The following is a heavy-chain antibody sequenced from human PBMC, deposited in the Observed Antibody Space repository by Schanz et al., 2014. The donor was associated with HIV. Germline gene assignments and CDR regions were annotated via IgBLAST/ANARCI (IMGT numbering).Heavy chain of an antibody. CDR2: TSYDGTKK. Sequence: VQLLESGGGLVQPGGSLRLSCVASGFNFNSYGMHWVRQAPGKGLEWVAVTSYDGTKKHYADSVKGRFTISRDNSRNTLFLQMDSLRVDDTAVYYCAQMGAFAAFDIWGHGTVVTVSS. J-gene: IGHJ3*02. D-gene: IGHD3-16*01. V-gene: IGHV3-30*18. CDR1: GFNFNSYG. CDR3: AQMGAFAAFDI.